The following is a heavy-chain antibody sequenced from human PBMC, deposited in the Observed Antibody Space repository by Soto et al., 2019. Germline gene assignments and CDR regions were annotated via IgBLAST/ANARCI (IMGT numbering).Heavy chain of an antibody. CDR2: IYWKDDK. Sequence: SGATLVHPTQTLTVTCTFSGFSLSTSGAGVGWIRHSPGTAPEWLALIYWKDDKRYNPGLKRRLTITKDTSKNQVVLTMTDLDTVETATYLCAHSYGGNYSRWYFDXWGQGTLVTVSX. D-gene: IGHD4-17*01. CDR1: GFSLSTSGAG. J-gene: IGHJ4*02. V-gene: IGHV2-5*01. CDR3: AHSYGGNYSRWYFDX.